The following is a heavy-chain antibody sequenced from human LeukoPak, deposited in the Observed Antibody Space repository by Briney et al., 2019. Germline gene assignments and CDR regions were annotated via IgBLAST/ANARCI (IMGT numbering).Heavy chain of an antibody. D-gene: IGHD2-2*01. Sequence: GESLKISCKGSGYSFTSYWIGWVRQMPGRGLEWMGIIYPGDSDTRYSPSFQGQVTISADKSISTAYLQWSSLKASDTAMYYCARRLGCSSTSCHNWFDPWGQGTLVTVSS. V-gene: IGHV5-51*01. CDR2: IYPGDSDT. CDR1: GYSFTSYW. J-gene: IGHJ5*02. CDR3: ARRLGCSSTSCHNWFDP.